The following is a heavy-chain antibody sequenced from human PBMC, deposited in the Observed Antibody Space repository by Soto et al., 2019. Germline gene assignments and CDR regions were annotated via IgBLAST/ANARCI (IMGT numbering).Heavy chain of an antibody. CDR3: ASINYYGSASYRYYYGMGV. Sequence: SETLSLTCAVYGGSFSGYYWSWIRQPPGKGLEWIGEINHSGSTNYNPSLKSRVTISVDTSKNQFSLKLSSVTAADTAVYYCASINYYGSASYRYYYGMGVWGQGTTVTVSS. J-gene: IGHJ6*02. CDR1: GGSFSGYY. D-gene: IGHD3-10*01. V-gene: IGHV4-34*01. CDR2: INHSGST.